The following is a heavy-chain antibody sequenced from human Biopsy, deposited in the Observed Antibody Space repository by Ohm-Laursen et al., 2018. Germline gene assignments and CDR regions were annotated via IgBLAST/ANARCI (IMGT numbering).Heavy chain of an antibody. J-gene: IGHJ4*02. CDR2: FAPENGKT. V-gene: IGHV1-24*01. Sequence: ASSVKVSCKASGYTLNELSMHWVRQVPGKGLEWMGGFAPENGKTVYAQNFQARVSLTEDTSTDTAYMELRSLRSEDTAVYYCAADINVWNVNYWGQGTQVTVSS. CDR1: GYTLNELS. CDR3: AADINVWNVNY. D-gene: IGHD1-1*01.